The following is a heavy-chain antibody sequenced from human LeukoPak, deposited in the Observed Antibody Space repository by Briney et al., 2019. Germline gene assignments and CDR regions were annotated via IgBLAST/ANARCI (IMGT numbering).Heavy chain of an antibody. CDR3: ARDRGYCSGGSWGCPFDY. CDR2: INPNSGGT. CDR1: GYTFTGYY. D-gene: IGHD2-15*01. J-gene: IGHJ4*02. V-gene: IGHV1-2*04. Sequence: ASVKVSCKASGYTFTGYYMHWVRQAPGQGLEWMGWINPNSGGTNYAQKFQGWVTMTRDTSISTAYMELSRLRSDDTAVYYCARDRGYCSGGSWGCPFDYWGQGTLVTVSS.